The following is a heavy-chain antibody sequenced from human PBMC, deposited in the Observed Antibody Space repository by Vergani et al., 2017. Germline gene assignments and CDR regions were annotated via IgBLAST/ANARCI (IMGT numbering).Heavy chain of an antibody. J-gene: IGHJ4*02. CDR1: GVSITSSSYY. V-gene: IGHV4-39*01. CDR3: ARTESFILRYFHWAL. CDR2: IYHSGGA. Sequence: QLHLQESGPGLVKPSETLSLTCTVSGVSITSSSYYLGWIRQPPGKGLEWIGNIYHSGGAYYNPSLKGRVTISVDTSKNQFSLEVTSVTAADTAIYFCARTESFILRYFHWALWGQGTLVTVSS. D-gene: IGHD3-9*01.